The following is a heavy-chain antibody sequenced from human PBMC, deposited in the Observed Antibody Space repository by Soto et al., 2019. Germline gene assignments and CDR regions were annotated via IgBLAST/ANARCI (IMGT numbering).Heavy chain of an antibody. CDR2: ISYDGTNK. CDR3: AKVSITYNWNYGYFFDY. Sequence: LRLSCAASGFTFSNYGMHWVRQAPGKGLEWVAFISYDGTNKYFSDSVKGRFTISRDNSKNILYLQMDSLRAEDTAVYYCAKVSITYNWNYGYFFDYWGQGTLVTVSS. V-gene: IGHV3-30*18. J-gene: IGHJ4*02. CDR1: GFTFSNYG. D-gene: IGHD1-7*01.